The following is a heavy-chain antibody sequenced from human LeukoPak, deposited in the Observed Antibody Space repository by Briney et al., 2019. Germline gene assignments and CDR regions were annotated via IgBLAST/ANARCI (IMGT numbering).Heavy chain of an antibody. Sequence: GGSLRLSCAASGFTFSSYAMHWVRQAPGKGLEWVAVISYDGSNKYYADSVKGRFTISRDNSKNTLYLQMNSLRAEDTAVYYCARDWYDNSDAFDIWGQGTMVTVSS. J-gene: IGHJ3*02. D-gene: IGHD3-9*01. V-gene: IGHV3-30*04. CDR2: ISYDGSNK. CDR3: ARDWYDNSDAFDI. CDR1: GFTFSSYA.